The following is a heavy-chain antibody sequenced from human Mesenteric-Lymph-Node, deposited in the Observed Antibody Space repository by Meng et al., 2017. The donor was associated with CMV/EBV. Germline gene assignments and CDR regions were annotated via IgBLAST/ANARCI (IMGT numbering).Heavy chain of an antibody. D-gene: IGHD2-15*01. CDR1: GFTFSSYD. V-gene: IGHV3-13*01. Sequence: GESLKISCAACGFTFSSYDMHWVRQATGKGLEWVSAIGTAGDTYYPGSVKGRFTISREDAKNSLYLQMNSLRAGDTAVYYCARGGIWGSPDAFDIWGQGTMVTVSS. CDR2: IGTAGDT. CDR3: ARGGIWGSPDAFDI. J-gene: IGHJ3*02.